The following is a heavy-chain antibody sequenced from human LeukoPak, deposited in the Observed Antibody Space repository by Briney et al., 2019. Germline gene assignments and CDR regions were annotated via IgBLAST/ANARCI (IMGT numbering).Heavy chain of an antibody. CDR1: GFTFSGYW. CDR3: ARELSGRFDP. D-gene: IGHD3-10*01. CDR2: IRQDGSEK. J-gene: IGHJ5*02. Sequence: GGSLRLSCAASGFTFSGYWMTWVRQAPGKGLEWVANIRQDGSEKYYVDSVKGRFTISRDNSKNTLYLQMNSLRAEDTAVYYCARELSGRFDPWGQGTLVTVSS. V-gene: IGHV3-7*01.